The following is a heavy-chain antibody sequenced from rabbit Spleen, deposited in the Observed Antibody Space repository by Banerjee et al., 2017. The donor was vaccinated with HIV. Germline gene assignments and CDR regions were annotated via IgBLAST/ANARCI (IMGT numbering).Heavy chain of an antibody. CDR1: GVSFSGNSY. CDR2: IYTGSGST. D-gene: IGHD8-1*01. V-gene: IGHV1S40*01. Sequence: QSLEESGGDLVKPGASLTLTCIASGVSFSGNSYMCWVRQAPGKGLEWIGYIYTGSGSTGYASWAKGRFTISKTSSTTVTLQMTSLTAADTATYFCARDSGTSFSSYGMDLWGPGTLVTVS. J-gene: IGHJ6*01. CDR3: ARDSGTSFSSYGMDL.